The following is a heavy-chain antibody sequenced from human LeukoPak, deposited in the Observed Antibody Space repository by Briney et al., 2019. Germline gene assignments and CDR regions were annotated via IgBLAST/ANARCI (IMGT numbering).Heavy chain of an antibody. J-gene: IGHJ3*02. CDR1: GYTFTGYY. D-gene: IGHD3-3*01. CDR3: ARVRGWSSQFDAFDI. Sequence: ASVKVSCKASGYTFTGYYMHWVPQAPGQGLEWMGRINPNSGGTNYAQKFQGRVTMTRDTSISTAYMELSRLRSDDTAVYYCARVRGWSSQFDAFDIWGQGTMVTVSS. CDR2: INPNSGGT. V-gene: IGHV1-2*06.